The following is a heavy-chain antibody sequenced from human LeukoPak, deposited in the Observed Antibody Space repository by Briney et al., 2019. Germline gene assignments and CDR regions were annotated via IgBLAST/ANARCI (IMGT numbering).Heavy chain of an antibody. D-gene: IGHD2-15*01. CDR2: ISYDGSNK. Sequence: PGGSLRLSCAASGFTFSSYGMHWVRQAPGKGLEWVAVISYDGSNKYYADSVKGRFTISRDNSKNTLYLQMNSLRAEDTAMYYCARVYCSGDRCYDYWGQGTLVTVSS. CDR3: ARVYCSGDRCYDY. CDR1: GFTFSSYG. J-gene: IGHJ4*02. V-gene: IGHV3-30*03.